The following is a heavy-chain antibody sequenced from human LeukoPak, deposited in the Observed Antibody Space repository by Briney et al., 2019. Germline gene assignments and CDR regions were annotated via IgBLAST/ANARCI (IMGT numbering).Heavy chain of an antibody. CDR1: GFTFSSYA. J-gene: IGHJ4*02. V-gene: IGHV3-23*01. D-gene: IGHD3-3*01. CDR2: ISGSGGST. Sequence: GGSLRPSCAASGFTFSSYAMSWVRQAPGKGLEWVSAISGSGGSTYYADSVKGRFTISRDNSKNTLYLQMNSLRAEDTAVYYCASRSIFGVHFDYWAREPWSPSPQ. CDR3: ASRSIFGVHFDY.